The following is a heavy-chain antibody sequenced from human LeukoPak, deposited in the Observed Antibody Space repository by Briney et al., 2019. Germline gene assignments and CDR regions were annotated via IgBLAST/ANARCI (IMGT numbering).Heavy chain of an antibody. CDR1: GGSISSSSYF. CDR3: ARGSSTSFDY. Sequence: SETLSLTCTVPGGSISSSSYFWGWIRQPPGKGLEWIGTIYYSGSTDYKSSLKSRVTISVDTSKNQFSLKLSSVTAADTAMYYCARGSSTSFDYWGQGILVTVSS. J-gene: IGHJ4*02. D-gene: IGHD2-2*01. V-gene: IGHV4-39*01. CDR2: IYYSGST.